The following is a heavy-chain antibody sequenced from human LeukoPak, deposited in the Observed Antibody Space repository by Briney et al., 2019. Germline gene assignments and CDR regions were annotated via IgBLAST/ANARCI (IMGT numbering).Heavy chain of an antibody. CDR3: AKGITGYYDRNPWTFHI. Sequence: PGGSLRLSCAASGFTFSNYVMNWVRQAPGKGLEWVSSISSSSSYIYYADSVKGRFTISRDNAKNSLYLQMNSLRGEDTAVYFCAKGITGYYDRNPWTFHIWGHGTMVTVSS. J-gene: IGHJ3*02. CDR2: ISSSSSYI. V-gene: IGHV3-21*04. CDR1: GFTFSNYV. D-gene: IGHD3-22*01.